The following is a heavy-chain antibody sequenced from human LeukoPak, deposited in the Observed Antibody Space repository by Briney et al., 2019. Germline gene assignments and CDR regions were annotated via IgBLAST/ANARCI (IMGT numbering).Heavy chain of an antibody. V-gene: IGHV1-18*04. CDR1: GYTFTGYY. CDR2: ISAYNGNT. Sequence: ASVKVSCKASGYTFTGYYMHWVRQAPGQGLEWMGWISAYNGNTNYAQKLQGRVTMTTDTSTSTAYMELRSLRSDDTAVYYCARGDVGYCTNGVCYTVGFYWGQGTLVTVSS. J-gene: IGHJ4*02. CDR3: ARGDVGYCTNGVCYTVGFY. D-gene: IGHD2-8*01.